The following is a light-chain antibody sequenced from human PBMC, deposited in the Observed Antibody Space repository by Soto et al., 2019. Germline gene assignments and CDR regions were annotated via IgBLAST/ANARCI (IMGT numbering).Light chain of an antibody. CDR1: SGSIASDY. CDR2: DNN. Sequence: NFMLTQPHSVSESPGKTVTISCTRSSGSIASDYVHWYQQRPASAPTTLIYDNNLRPSGVPDRFSGSIDSSSNSASLTISGLKTEDEADYYCQSYDDPKIFGGGTQLTVL. CDR3: QSYDDPKI. J-gene: IGLJ2*01. V-gene: IGLV6-57*04.